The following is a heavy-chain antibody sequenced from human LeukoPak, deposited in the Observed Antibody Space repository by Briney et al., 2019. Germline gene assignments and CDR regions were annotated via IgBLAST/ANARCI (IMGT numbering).Heavy chain of an antibody. CDR1: GYSISSGYY. CDR3: ARHYDILTGYHRYFDY. D-gene: IGHD3-9*01. V-gene: IGHV4-38-2*02. J-gene: IGHJ4*02. CDR2: IYHSGST. Sequence: SETLSLTCTVSGYSISSGYYWGWIRQPPGKGLEWIGSIYHSGSTYYNPSLKSRVTISVDTSKNQFSLKLNSVTAADTAVYYCARHYDILTGYHRYFDYWGQGTLVTVSS.